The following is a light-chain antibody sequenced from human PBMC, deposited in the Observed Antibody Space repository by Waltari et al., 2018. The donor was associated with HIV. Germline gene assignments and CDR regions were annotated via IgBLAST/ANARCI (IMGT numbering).Light chain of an antibody. V-gene: IGLV1-44*01. CDR3: GTWDDSLNGWEV. CDR1: SSNIGTDA. CDR2: GNN. J-gene: IGLJ2*01. Sequence: QAVLTQPPSASGTPGQTATIPCSGSSSNIGTDAVNWYQQRPGTVPKLLIYGNNQRPSGVPDRFPGSKAGTSASLACSGLQSEDQADYYCGTWDDSLNGWEVFGGGTKLTVL.